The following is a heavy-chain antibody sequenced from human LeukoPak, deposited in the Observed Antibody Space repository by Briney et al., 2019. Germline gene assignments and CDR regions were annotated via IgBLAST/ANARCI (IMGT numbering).Heavy chain of an antibody. Sequence: PGGSLRLSCAASGFTFSSYGMHWVRQAPGKGLEWVAVIWYDGSNKYYADSVKGRFTISRDNSKNTLCLQMNSLRAEDTAVYYCARPSEYYYDSSGYHDWGQGTLVTVSS. V-gene: IGHV3-33*01. CDR2: IWYDGSNK. CDR1: GFTFSSYG. J-gene: IGHJ4*02. CDR3: ARPSEYYYDSSGYHD. D-gene: IGHD3-22*01.